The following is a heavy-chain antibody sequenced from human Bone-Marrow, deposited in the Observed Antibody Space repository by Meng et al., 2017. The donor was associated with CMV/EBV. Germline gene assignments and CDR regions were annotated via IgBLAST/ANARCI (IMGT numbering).Heavy chain of an antibody. J-gene: IGHJ4*02. Sequence: ASVKVSCKVSGYTLTELSMHWVRQAPGKGLEWMGGFDPEDGETIYAQKFQGRVTMTRDTSTSTVYMELSSLRSEDTAVYYCASGGWLPDYWGQGTLVTVSS. V-gene: IGHV1-24*01. CDR2: FDPEDGET. CDR1: GYTLTELS. D-gene: IGHD5-12*01. CDR3: ASGGWLPDY.